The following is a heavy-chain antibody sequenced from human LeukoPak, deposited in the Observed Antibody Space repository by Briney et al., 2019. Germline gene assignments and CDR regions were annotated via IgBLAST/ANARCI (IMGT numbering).Heavy chain of an antibody. CDR2: YTGST. V-gene: IGHV4-59*01. CDR3: ARGGWGFSAVVLPLDL. Sequence: SGTLSLTCTVSGGSISVYYWSWIRQPPGKGLEWLGYYTGSTRYNPSLKSRVTISVDTAKNQLSLKVNSVTAADTAVYYCARGGWGFSAVVLPLDLWGRGTLVTVSS. J-gene: IGHJ5*02. D-gene: IGHD7-27*01. CDR1: GGSISVYY.